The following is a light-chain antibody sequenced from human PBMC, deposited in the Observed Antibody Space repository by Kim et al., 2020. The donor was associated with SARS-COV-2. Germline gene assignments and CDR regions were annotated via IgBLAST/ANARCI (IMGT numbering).Light chain of an antibody. CDR2: QDS. V-gene: IGLV3-1*01. J-gene: IGLJ3*02. CDR1: KLGDKY. Sequence: SVAPGQTASITCSGDKLGDKYACLYQQKPGQSPVLVIYQDSKRPSGIPERFSGSNSGNTVTLTISGTQAMDEADYYCRAWDSSTAVFGGGTQLTVL. CDR3: RAWDSSTAV.